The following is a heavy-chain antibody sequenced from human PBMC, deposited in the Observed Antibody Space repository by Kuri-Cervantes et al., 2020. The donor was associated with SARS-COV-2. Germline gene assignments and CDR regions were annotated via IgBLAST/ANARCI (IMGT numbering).Heavy chain of an antibody. Sequence: SQTLSLTCAVYGGSFSGYYWSWIRQPPGKGLEWIGEINHGGGTNYNPSLMSRVTISVDTSKNQFSLKLRSVTAADTAVYYCARGHDRRVYFSTPAPYYFDFWGQGILVTVSS. D-gene: IGHD3-22*01. CDR3: ARGHDRRVYFSTPAPYYFDF. V-gene: IGHV4-34*01. J-gene: IGHJ4*02. CDR2: INHGGGT. CDR1: GGSFSGYY.